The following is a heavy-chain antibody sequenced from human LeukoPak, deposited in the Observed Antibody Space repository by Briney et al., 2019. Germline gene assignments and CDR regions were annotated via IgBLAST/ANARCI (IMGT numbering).Heavy chain of an antibody. D-gene: IGHD2-15*01. CDR2: IKTDGSIT. Sequence: PGGSLRLSCAASGFTFSSYAMNWVRQAPGKGPVWVSRIKTDGSITNYADSVKGRFTISRDNAKNSLYLQMNSLRAEDTAVYYCASGYCSGGSCEPGRDYWGQGTLVTVSS. V-gene: IGHV3-74*01. CDR3: ASGYCSGGSCEPGRDY. CDR1: GFTFSSYA. J-gene: IGHJ4*02.